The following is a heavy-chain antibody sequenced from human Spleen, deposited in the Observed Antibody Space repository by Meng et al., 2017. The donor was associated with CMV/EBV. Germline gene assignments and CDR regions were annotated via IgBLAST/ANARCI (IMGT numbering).Heavy chain of an antibody. Sequence: SVKVSCKASGGTFSSYAISWVRQAPGQGLEWMGGIIPIFGTANYAQKFQGRVTITTDESKSTAYMEMSSLRSEDTAVYYCARSTYLGLYGRPGGFDYWGQGTLVTVSS. J-gene: IGHJ4*02. CDR3: ARSTYLGLYGRPGGFDY. D-gene: IGHD3-16*01. CDR2: IIPIFGTA. V-gene: IGHV1-69*05. CDR1: GGTFSSYA.